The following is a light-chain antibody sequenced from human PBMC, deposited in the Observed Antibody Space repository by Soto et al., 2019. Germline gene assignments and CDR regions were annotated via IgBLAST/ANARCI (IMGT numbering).Light chain of an antibody. CDR1: SSDVGGYNY. CDR3: SSFAGNNNLV. Sequence: QSALTQPPSASGSPGQSVTISCTGTSSDVGGYNYGSWYQQHPGKAPKLMISDVSKRPSGVPDRFSGSKSGNTASLTVSGLQAEDEADYYCSSFAGNNNLVFGGGTKLTVL. V-gene: IGLV2-8*01. CDR2: DVS. J-gene: IGLJ2*01.